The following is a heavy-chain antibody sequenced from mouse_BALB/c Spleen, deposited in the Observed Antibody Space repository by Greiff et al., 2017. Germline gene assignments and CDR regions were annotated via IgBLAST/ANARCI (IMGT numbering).Heavy chain of an antibody. D-gene: IGHD2-10*02. CDR2: ISYSGST. V-gene: IGHV3-8*02. CDR1: GDSITSGY. Sequence: EVKLMESGPSLVKPSQTLSLTCSVTGDSITSGYWNWIRKFPGNKLEYMGYISYSGSTYYNPSLKSRISITRDTSKNQHYLQLNSVTTEDTATYYCARWGYGNLAWFAYWGQGTLVTVSA. J-gene: IGHJ3*01. CDR3: ARWGYGNLAWFAY.